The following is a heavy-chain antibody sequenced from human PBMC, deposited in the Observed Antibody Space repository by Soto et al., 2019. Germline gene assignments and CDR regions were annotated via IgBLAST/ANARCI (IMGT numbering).Heavy chain of an antibody. CDR3: ATDFPQLRFLEWLPPYDY. D-gene: IGHD3-3*01. J-gene: IGHJ4*02. V-gene: IGHV1-24*01. Sequence: QVPLVQSGAEVKKPGASVKVSCKVSGYTLTELSMHWVRQAPGKGLEWMGGFDPEDGETIYAQKFQGRVTMTEDTSTDTAYMELSSLRSEDTAVYYCATDFPQLRFLEWLPPYDYWGQGTLVTVSS. CDR1: GYTLTELS. CDR2: FDPEDGET.